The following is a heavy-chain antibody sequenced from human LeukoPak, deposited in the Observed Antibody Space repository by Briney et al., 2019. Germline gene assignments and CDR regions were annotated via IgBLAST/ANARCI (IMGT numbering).Heavy chain of an antibody. V-gene: IGHV3-30*03. CDR1: GFSFTSYG. CDR3: ARDLSPVVRASPMGY. J-gene: IGHJ4*02. Sequence: PGTSLRLSCAASGFSFTSYGMHWVRQAPGKGPEWVALITYDGYYKYYSDSVKGRFTISSDTSKNTLYLQMNSLRAEDTAVYYCARDLSPVVRASPMGYWGQGTLVTVSS. D-gene: IGHD3-10*01. CDR2: ITYDGYYK.